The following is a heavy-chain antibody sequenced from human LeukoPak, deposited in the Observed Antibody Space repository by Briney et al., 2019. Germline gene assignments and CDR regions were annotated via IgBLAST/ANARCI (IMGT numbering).Heavy chain of an antibody. J-gene: IGHJ4*02. V-gene: IGHV4-39*01. CDR3: ARLSGSYWPPGY. CDR1: GGSISSSSYY. CDR2: LYYSGST. D-gene: IGHD1-26*01. Sequence: SETLSLTCTVSGGSISSSSYYWGWIRQPPGKGLEWIGSLYYSGSTYYNPSLKSRVTISVDTSKNQFSLKLSSVTAAGTAVYYCARLSGSYWPPGYWGQGTLVTVSS.